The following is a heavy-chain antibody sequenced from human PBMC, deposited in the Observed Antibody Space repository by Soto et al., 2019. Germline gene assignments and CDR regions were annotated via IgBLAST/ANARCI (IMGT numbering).Heavy chain of an antibody. J-gene: IGHJ5*02. CDR2: IYHSGST. D-gene: IGHD3-10*01. V-gene: IGHV4-38-2*01. CDR3: ARGGFYGSGSYYPGWFDP. Sequence: LETLSLTCAVSGYSISSGYYWGWIRQPPGKGLEWIGSIYHSGSTYYNPSLKSRVTISVDTSKNQFSLRLSSVTAADTAVYYCARGGFYGSGSYYPGWFDPWGQGTLVTVSS. CDR1: GYSISSGYY.